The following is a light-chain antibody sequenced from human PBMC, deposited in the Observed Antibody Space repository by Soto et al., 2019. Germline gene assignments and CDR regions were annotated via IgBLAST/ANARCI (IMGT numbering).Light chain of an antibody. CDR1: QGIRND. CDR2: AAS. CDR3: LQDYNYPYT. Sequence: IQLTQAPSTLPASVGDRVTITCRASQGIRNDLGWYQQKPGKAPKLLIYAASSLQSGVPSRFSGSGSGTDFTLTICSLQPGDFETYYCLQDYNYPYTFGQGTRLEIK. V-gene: IGKV1-6*01. J-gene: IGKJ5*01.